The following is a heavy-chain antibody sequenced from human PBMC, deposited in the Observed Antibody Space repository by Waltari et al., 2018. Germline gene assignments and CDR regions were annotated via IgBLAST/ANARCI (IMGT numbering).Heavy chain of an antibody. CDR1: GFTFSSYS. V-gene: IGHV4-38-2*01. Sequence: VQLLESGGGLVQPGGSLRLSCAASGFTFSSYSMNWVRQAPGKGLEWIGSIYHSGSTYYNPSLKSRVTISVDTSKNQFSLKLSSVTAADTAVYYCARPAYSSGWYWDYWGQGTLVTVSS. CDR3: ARPAYSSGWYWDY. CDR2: IYHSGST. J-gene: IGHJ4*02. D-gene: IGHD6-19*01.